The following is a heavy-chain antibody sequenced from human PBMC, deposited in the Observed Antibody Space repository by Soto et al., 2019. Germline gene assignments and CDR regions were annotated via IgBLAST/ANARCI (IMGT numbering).Heavy chain of an antibody. CDR1: GGTFSSYT. CDR3: ARLGDGRGAFAI. Sequence: QVQLVQSGAEVKKPGSSVKVSCKASGGTFSSYTISWVRQAPGQGLEWMGRIIPILGIANYAQKFQGRVTITADKSTSTDYMEMSSLRSEDTAVYYCARLGDGRGAFAIWGQGTMVTVSS. J-gene: IGHJ3*02. V-gene: IGHV1-69*02. D-gene: IGHD1-26*01. CDR2: IIPILGIA.